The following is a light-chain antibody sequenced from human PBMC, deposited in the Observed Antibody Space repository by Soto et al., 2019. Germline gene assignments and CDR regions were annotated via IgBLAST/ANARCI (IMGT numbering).Light chain of an antibody. CDR2: AAS. CDR3: QQVNNYPLT. V-gene: IGKV1-9*01. J-gene: IGKJ4*01. CDR1: QGLSSY. Sequence: IHLTQSPSSLSASVGDRVSMTCRASQGLSSYLAWYQQKPGKAPKLLIYAASTLQSGVPSRFSGSESGTDFTLTISSLQPEDFGTYYCQQVNNYPLTFGGGTKVDIK.